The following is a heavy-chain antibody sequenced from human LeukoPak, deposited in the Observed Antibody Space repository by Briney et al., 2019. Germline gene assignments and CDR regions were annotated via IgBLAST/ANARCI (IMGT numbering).Heavy chain of an antibody. D-gene: IGHD3-10*01. J-gene: IGHJ6*02. V-gene: IGHV1-8*01. Sequence: GASVKVSCKAYGYTFTSYDINWVRQATGQGLEWMGWMNPNSGNTGYAQKFQGRVTMTRNTSISTAYMELSSLRSEDTAVYYCARVDYYGSGSYLREYYYYGMDVWGQGTTVTVS. CDR1: GYTFTSYD. CDR2: MNPNSGNT. CDR3: ARVDYYGSGSYLREYYYYGMDV.